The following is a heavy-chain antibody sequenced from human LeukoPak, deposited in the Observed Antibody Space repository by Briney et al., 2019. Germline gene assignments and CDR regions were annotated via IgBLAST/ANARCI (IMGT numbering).Heavy chain of an antibody. CDR3: VRNRGHRLVGPTNYFDY. CDR2: ISGYNGNT. D-gene: IGHD1-26*01. J-gene: IGHJ4*02. V-gene: IGHV1-18*01. Sequence: GASVKVSCKSSAYKFTNYFITWVRQAPGQGLEWMGWISGYNGNTNYAQKFQGRVTMTTDTSTSTAYMDLRSLRSDDTAVYYCVRNRGHRLVGPTNYFDYWGQGTLVTVSS. CDR1: AYKFTNYF.